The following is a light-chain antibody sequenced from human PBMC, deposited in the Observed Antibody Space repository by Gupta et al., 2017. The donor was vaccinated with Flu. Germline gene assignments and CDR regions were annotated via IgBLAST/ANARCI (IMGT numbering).Light chain of an antibody. Sequence: EIVLTQSPGTLSLSPGERATLSCRASQSVNNNLLTWYQQKPGQAPRLLIYGASSSATGIPDRFSGSGSGTDFTLTILRLEPEHFAVYYFQLYCISVYTFPPGTKLEIK. J-gene: IGKJ2*01. V-gene: IGKV3-20*01. CDR3: QLYCISVYT. CDR1: QSVNNNL. CDR2: GAS.